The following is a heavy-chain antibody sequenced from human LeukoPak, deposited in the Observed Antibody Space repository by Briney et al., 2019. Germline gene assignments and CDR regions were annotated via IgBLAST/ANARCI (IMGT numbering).Heavy chain of an antibody. D-gene: IGHD3-10*01. CDR1: GYSISSGYY. Sequence: PSQTLSLTCTVSGYSISSGYYWGWIRQPPGKGLEWIGSTYHSGSTYYNPSLKSRVTISVDRSKNQFSLKLSSVTAADTAVYYCARATLPIWFGYFDYWGQGTLVTVSS. J-gene: IGHJ4*02. CDR2: TYHSGST. CDR3: ARATLPIWFGYFDY. V-gene: IGHV4-38-2*02.